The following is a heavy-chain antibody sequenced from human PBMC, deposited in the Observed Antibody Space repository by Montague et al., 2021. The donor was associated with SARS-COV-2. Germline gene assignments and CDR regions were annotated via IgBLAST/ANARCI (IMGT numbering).Heavy chain of an antibody. D-gene: IGHD3-16*02. Sequence: SETLSLTCTVSGGSISSSSYYWGWIRQPPGKGLEWIGSIYYSGSTYYNPSLKSRVTISVDTSKNQFSLKLSSVTAADTAVYYCARANLVTFGGVIDLFEHWGQGSLVTVSS. J-gene: IGHJ4*02. CDR2: IYYSGST. CDR1: GGSISSSSYY. V-gene: IGHV4-39*01. CDR3: ARANLVTFGGVIDLFEH.